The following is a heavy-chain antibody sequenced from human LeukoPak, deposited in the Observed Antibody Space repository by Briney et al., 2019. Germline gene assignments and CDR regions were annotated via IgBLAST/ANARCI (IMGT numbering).Heavy chain of an antibody. J-gene: IGHJ4*02. CDR2: IYHSGST. CDR1: GGSISSGGYS. CDR3: ARGFVSIFGVVSGYFDY. Sequence: SQTLSLTCAVSGGSISSGGYSRSWIRQPPGKGLGWIGIIYHSGSTYYNASLKSRVTISVDRSKNQFSLKLSSVTAADTAVYYCARGFVSIFGVVSGYFDYWGQGTLVTVSS. D-gene: IGHD3-3*01. V-gene: IGHV4-30-2*01.